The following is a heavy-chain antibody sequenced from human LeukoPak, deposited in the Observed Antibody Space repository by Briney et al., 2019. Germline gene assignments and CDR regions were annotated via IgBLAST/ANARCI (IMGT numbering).Heavy chain of an antibody. CDR2: IEQDGSGK. J-gene: IGHJ6*02. D-gene: IGHD3-3*01. V-gene: IGHV3-7*01. CDR3: AREAIFGVVQDYYYGMDV. CDR1: GFTFSSYW. Sequence: SGGSLRLSCAASGFTFSSYWMSWVRQAPGKGLEWVANIEQDGSGKYYVDSVKGRFTISRDNAKNSLYLQMNSLRAEDTAVYYCAREAIFGVVQDYYYGMDVWGQGTTVTVSS.